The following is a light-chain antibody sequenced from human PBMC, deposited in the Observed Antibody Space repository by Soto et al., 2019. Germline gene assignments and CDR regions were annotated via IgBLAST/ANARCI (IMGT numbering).Light chain of an antibody. CDR1: SSDVGDNDY. V-gene: IGLV2-14*03. CDR3: SSYTSSTLV. Sequence: QSALTRPASVSGSPGQSITISCVGTSSDVGDNDYVSWYQQHPGKAPKLMIYDVSNRPSGVSNRFSGSKSGNTASLTISGLQTEDEADYYCSSYTSSTLVFGAGTKVTVL. J-gene: IGLJ1*01. CDR2: DVS.